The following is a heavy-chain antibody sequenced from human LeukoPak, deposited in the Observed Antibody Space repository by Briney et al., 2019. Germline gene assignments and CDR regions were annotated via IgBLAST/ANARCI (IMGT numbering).Heavy chain of an antibody. V-gene: IGHV3-48*01. J-gene: IGHJ4*02. CDR3: ATPFDY. CDR1: GFTFSSYG. CDR2: IDSSSDSI. Sequence: GGSLRLSCAASGFTFSSYGMNWVRQAPGKGLEWVSYIDSSSDSIYYADSVKGRFTISRDNAKNSLYLQMNSLRAEDTAVYYCATPFDYWGQGTLVTVSS.